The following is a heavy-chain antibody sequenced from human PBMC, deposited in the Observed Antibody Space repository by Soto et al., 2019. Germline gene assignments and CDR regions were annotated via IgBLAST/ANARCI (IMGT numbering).Heavy chain of an antibody. CDR1: GFTFDDYA. D-gene: IGHD6-19*01. CDR3: AKERGLVLSFYFDY. Sequence: EVQLVESGGGLVQPGRSLRLSCAASGFTFDDYAMHWVRQAPGKGLEWVSGISWNSGSIGYADSVKGRFTISRDKAKNSLYLQTNSLRAEDTALYYSAKERGLVLSFYFDYWGQGTLVTVSS. J-gene: IGHJ4*02. CDR2: ISWNSGSI. V-gene: IGHV3-9*01.